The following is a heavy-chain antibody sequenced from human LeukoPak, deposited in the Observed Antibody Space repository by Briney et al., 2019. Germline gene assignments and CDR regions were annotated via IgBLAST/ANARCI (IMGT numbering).Heavy chain of an antibody. V-gene: IGHV1-69*01. Sequence: SVKVSCKASGGTFSSYAISGVRQAPGQGLEWMGGIIPIFGTANYAQKFQGRVTITADESTSTAYMELSSLRSEDTAVYYCARGDVVVPAARVYYYYYGMDVWGKGTTVTVSS. CDR2: IIPIFGTA. CDR3: ARGDVVVPAARVYYYYYGMDV. CDR1: GGTFSSYA. D-gene: IGHD2-2*01. J-gene: IGHJ6*04.